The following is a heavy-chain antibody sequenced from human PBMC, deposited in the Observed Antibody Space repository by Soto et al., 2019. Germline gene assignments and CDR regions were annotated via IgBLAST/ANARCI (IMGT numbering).Heavy chain of an antibody. D-gene: IGHD6-19*01. V-gene: IGHV3-23*01. CDR2: ISGSGGRT. J-gene: IGHJ4*02. CDR3: AKGYSSGWYPGGD. Sequence: EVQLLESGGGLVQPGGSLRLSCAASGFTFSSYAMSWVRQAPGKALEWVSAISGSGGRTNYADSAKGRFTISRDNSKNTLYLQVNSRSAEDTAVYYCAKGYSSGWYPGGDWGQGTLVTVSS. CDR1: GFTFSSYA.